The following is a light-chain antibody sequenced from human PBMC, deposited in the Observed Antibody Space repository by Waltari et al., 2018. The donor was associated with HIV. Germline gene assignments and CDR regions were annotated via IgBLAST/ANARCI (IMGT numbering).Light chain of an antibody. V-gene: IGLV2-14*01. CDR2: EVS. CDR3: SSYTSSSTLYV. J-gene: IGLJ1*01. Sequence: QSALTQTASVSGSPGQSITISCTRTSSDVGGYNSVSWYQQHPGKDTKLMISEVSNRPSVVTNRFSGSKSGNTASLTISGLQVEDEADYYCSSYTSSSTLYVFGTGTKVTVL. CDR1: SSDVGGYNS.